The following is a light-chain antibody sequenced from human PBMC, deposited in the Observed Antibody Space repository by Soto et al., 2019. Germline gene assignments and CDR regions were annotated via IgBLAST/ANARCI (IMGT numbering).Light chain of an antibody. J-gene: IGKJ1*01. CDR3: QQYNSFSPWT. Sequence: DIQMTQSPSTLSASVGDRVTITCRASQSISSWLAWYQQKPGKVPNLLIYDASSLESGVPSRFSGSGSGTEFTLTISSLQPDDFATHYCQQYNSFSPWTFGQGTKVEIK. CDR2: DAS. CDR1: QSISSW. V-gene: IGKV1-5*01.